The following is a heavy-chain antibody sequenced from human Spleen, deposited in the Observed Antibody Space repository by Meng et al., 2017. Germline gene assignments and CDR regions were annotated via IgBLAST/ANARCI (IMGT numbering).Heavy chain of an antibody. D-gene: IGHD3-10*02. CDR2: IYQSANT. Sequence: GSLRLSCAVSGYSITGSYNWGWIRQSPGKGLEWIGSIYQSANTYYNHSLKSRVTISVDTSKNQFSLKLSSVTAADTAVYYCARDMSCPVRYYYYYYGMDVWGHGTTVTVSS. J-gene: IGHJ6*02. CDR3: ARDMSCPVRYYYYYYGMDV. V-gene: IGHV4-38-2*02. CDR1: GYSITGSYN.